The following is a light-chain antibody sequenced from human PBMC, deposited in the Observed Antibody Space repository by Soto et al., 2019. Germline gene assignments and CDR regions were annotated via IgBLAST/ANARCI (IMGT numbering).Light chain of an antibody. CDR1: SSNIGSNT. CDR2: SND. Sequence: QSVLTQAPSASGTPGQRVTISCSGSSSNIGSNTESWYQQVPGTAPKLLIYSNDQRPSGVPDRFSGSKSGTSASLAIGGLQSEDEADYYCAAWYGSLNGWVFGGGTKVTVL. V-gene: IGLV1-44*01. CDR3: AAWYGSLNGWV. J-gene: IGLJ2*01.